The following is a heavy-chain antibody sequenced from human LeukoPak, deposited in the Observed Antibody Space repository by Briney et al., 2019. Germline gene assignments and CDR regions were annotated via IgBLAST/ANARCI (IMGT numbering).Heavy chain of an antibody. Sequence: PSETLSLTYTVSGGSIDTYYWTWIRQPPGKGLEYIAYIYYTGSTDYNPSFKSRVRMSLDTSKNQFSLVLNSVTAADTAVYYCARGRYGGGWYDYWGQGTLVTVSS. V-gene: IGHV4-59*01. CDR1: GGSIDTYY. CDR2: IYYTGST. D-gene: IGHD6-19*01. CDR3: ARGRYGGGWYDY. J-gene: IGHJ4*02.